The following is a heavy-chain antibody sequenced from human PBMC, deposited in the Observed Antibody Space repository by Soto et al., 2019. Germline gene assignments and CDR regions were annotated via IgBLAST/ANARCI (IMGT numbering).Heavy chain of an antibody. Sequence: ASWKGPCWACGYTFTSYCSSLGGRAAGQGLEWMGWVSAYNVNTNYAQNLQGRVTMTTDTSTSTAYMQLRRLRSDDTAVYYCAREGPYYDFRSGFNWFDPWGQGTLVTVSS. V-gene: IGHV1-18*01. D-gene: IGHD3-3*01. CDR2: VSAYNVNT. CDR3: AREGPYYDFRSGFNWFDP. CDR1: GYTFTSYC. J-gene: IGHJ5*02.